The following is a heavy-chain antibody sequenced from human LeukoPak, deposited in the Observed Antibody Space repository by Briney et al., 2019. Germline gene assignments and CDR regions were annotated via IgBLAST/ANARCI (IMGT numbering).Heavy chain of an antibody. D-gene: IGHD4-17*01. V-gene: IGHV3-21*01. CDR1: GFTFSSYS. J-gene: IGHJ4*02. CDR2: ISSSSSYI. CDR3: ARVGTTVTTNDY. Sequence: GGSLRLSCAASGFTFSSYSMNWGRQAPGKGLEWVSSISSSSSYIYYADSVKGRFTISRDNAKNSLYLQMNSLRAEDTAVYYCARVGTTVTTNDYWGQGTLVTVSS.